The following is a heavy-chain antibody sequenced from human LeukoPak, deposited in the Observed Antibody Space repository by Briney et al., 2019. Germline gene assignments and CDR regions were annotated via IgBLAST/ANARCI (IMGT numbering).Heavy chain of an antibody. D-gene: IGHD6-13*01. V-gene: IGHV4-34*01. CDR3: AGAPRSGSSWSHYSHYMDV. J-gene: IGHJ6*03. CDR2: INHSGST. CDR1: GGSFSGYY. Sequence: EPSETLSLTCAVYGGSFSGYYWSWIRQPPGKGLEWIGEINHSGSTNYNPSLKSRVTISVDTSKHQFSLKLSSVTAADTAVYYCAGAPRSGSSWSHYSHYMDVWGKGTTVTVSS.